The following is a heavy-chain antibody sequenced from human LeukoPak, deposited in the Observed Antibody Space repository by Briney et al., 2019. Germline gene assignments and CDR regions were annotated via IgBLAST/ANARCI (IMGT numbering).Heavy chain of an antibody. CDR3: ARELSRQQLVLLNRYYYYYYMDV. Sequence: SQTLSLTCTVSGGSISSGSYYWCWIRQPAGKGMEWIGRIYTSGSTNYNPSLKSRVTISVDTSKNQSSLKLSSVTAADTAVYYCARELSRQQLVLLNRYYYYYYMDVWGTGTTVTVSS. V-gene: IGHV4-61*02. J-gene: IGHJ6*03. CDR2: IYTSGST. CDR1: GGSISSGSYY. D-gene: IGHD6-13*01.